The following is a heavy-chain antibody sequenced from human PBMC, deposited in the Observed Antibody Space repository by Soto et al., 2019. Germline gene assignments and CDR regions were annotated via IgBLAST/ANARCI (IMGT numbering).Heavy chain of an antibody. CDR3: AKDLPYYDFWSGYWLGAFDI. J-gene: IGHJ3*02. CDR2: ISWNSGSI. V-gene: IGHV3-9*01. CDR1: GFTFDDYA. D-gene: IGHD3-3*01. Sequence: GGSLRLSCAASGFTFDDYAMHWVRQAPGKGLEWVSGISWNSGSIGYAESVKGRFTISRDNAKNSLYLQMNSLRAEDTALYFCAKDLPYYDFWSGYWLGAFDIWGQGTMVTVSS.